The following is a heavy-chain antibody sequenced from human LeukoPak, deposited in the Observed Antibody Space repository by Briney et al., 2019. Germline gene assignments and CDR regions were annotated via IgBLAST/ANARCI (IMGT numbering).Heavy chain of an antibody. V-gene: IGHV3-21*01. D-gene: IGHD6-13*01. J-gene: IGHJ4*02. CDR3: ARDDLRAAGHPYYFDY. Sequence: PGGSLRLSCAASGFTFSSYSMNWVRQAPGKGLEWVSSISSSSSYIYYADSVKGRFTISRDNAKNSLYLQMNSLRAEDTAVYYCARDDLRAAGHPYYFDYWGQGTLVTVSS. CDR1: GFTFSSYS. CDR2: ISSSSSYI.